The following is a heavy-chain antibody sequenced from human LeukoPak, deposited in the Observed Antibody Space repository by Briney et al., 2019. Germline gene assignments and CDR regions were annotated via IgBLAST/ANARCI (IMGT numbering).Heavy chain of an antibody. CDR1: GYTFTSYD. V-gene: IGHV1-8*01. D-gene: IGHD3-9*01. CDR2: MNPNSGNT. Sequence: ASVKVSCKASGYTFTSYDINWVRQATGQGLEWMGWMNPNSGNTGYAQKFQGRVTMTRNTSISTAYMELSSLRSEDTAVYYCARVRTYYDILTGYQADAFDIWGQGTMVTVSS. J-gene: IGHJ3*02. CDR3: ARVRTYYDILTGYQADAFDI.